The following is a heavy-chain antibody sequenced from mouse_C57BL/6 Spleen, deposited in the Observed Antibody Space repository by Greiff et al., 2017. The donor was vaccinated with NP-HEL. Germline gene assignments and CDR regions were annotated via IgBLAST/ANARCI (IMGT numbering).Heavy chain of an antibody. CDR3: AIASGYYFDY. J-gene: IGHJ2*01. V-gene: IGHV5-17*01. CDR1: GFTFSDYG. CDR2: ISSGSSTI. Sequence: EVKVVESGGGLVKPGGSLKLSCAASGFTFSDYGMHWVRQAPEKGLEWVAYISSGSSTIYYADTVKGRFTISRDNAKNTLFLQMTSLRSEDTAMYYCAIASGYYFDYWGQGTTLTVSS. D-gene: IGHD3-2*02.